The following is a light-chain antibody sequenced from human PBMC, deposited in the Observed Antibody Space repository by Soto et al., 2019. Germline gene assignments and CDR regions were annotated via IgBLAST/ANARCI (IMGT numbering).Light chain of an antibody. Sequence: DIQMTQSPSSLSASVGDRVTITCRSSQNISTFLNWYQQKQGRAPNLLIYAVSTLHSGVPSRSSGGGFGTDFTLTISSLQPADVATYFCQQSYDLPPTFGQGTKVELK. CDR2: AVS. V-gene: IGKV1-39*01. J-gene: IGKJ1*01. CDR1: QNISTF. CDR3: QQSYDLPPT.